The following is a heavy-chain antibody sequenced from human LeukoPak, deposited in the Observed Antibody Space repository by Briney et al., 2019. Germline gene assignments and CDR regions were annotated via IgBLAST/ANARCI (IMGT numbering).Heavy chain of an antibody. CDR2: IKQDGSEK. CDR3: AKDLLDIVVVIAINDAFDI. V-gene: IGHV3-7*01. Sequence: QPGGSVRLSCATSGFTFSSYGMSWVRQAPGKGLEWVANIKQDGSEKNYLDSVKGRFTISRDNAKNSLYLQMNSLRAEDTAVYYCAKDLLDIVVVIAINDAFDIWGQGTMVTVSS. CDR1: GFTFSSYG. D-gene: IGHD2-21*01. J-gene: IGHJ3*02.